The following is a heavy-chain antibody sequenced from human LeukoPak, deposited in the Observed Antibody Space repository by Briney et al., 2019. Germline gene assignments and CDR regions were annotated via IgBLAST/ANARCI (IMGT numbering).Heavy chain of an antibody. CDR2: ISAYNGNT. Sequence: ASVKVSRKASGYTFTSYGISWVRQAPGQGLEWMGWISAYNGNTNYAQKLQGRVTMTTDTSTSTAYMELRSLRSDDTAVYYCAKDVWSSGWYFAFDIWGQGTMVTVSS. D-gene: IGHD6-19*01. J-gene: IGHJ3*02. CDR1: GYTFTSYG. V-gene: IGHV1-18*04. CDR3: AKDVWSSGWYFAFDI.